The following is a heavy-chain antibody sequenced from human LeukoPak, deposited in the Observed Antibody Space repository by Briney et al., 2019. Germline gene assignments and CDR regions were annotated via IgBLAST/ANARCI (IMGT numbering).Heavy chain of an antibody. V-gene: IGHV3-48*03. D-gene: IGHD5-18*01. CDR3: ARRATTERGHSYGLDY. J-gene: IGHJ4*02. CDR1: GFTFSSYE. CDR2: ISSSGSTI. Sequence: GGSLRLSCAASGFTFSSYEMNWVRQAPGKGLEWVSYISSSGSTIYYADSVKGRFTISRDNAKNSLYLQMNSLRPEDTAVYYCARRATTERGHSYGLDYWGQGTLVTVSS.